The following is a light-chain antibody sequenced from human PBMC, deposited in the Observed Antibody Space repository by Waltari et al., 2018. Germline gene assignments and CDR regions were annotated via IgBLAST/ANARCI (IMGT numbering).Light chain of an antibody. Sequence: DIRMTQSPSTLSASVGDRVTITCRASQSISSWLAWYQQKPGKAPKLLIYKASSLESGVPSRFSGSGSGTEFTLTISSLQPGDFATYYCQHGTFGQGTKVEIK. CDR3: QHGT. V-gene: IGKV1-5*03. CDR2: KAS. J-gene: IGKJ1*01. CDR1: QSISSW.